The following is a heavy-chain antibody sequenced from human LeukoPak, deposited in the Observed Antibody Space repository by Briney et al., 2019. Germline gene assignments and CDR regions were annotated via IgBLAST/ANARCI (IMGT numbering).Heavy chain of an antibody. J-gene: IGHJ5*02. CDR2: IYYSGST. CDR3: ARSILRGGNWFDP. D-gene: IGHD3-16*01. V-gene: IGHV4-30-4*01. CDR1: GGSISSYY. Sequence: SETLSLTCTVSGGSISSYYWSWIRQPPGKGLEWIGYIYYSGSTYYNPSLKSRVTISVDTSKNQFSLKLSSVTAADTAVYYCARSILRGGNWFDPWGQGTLVTVSS.